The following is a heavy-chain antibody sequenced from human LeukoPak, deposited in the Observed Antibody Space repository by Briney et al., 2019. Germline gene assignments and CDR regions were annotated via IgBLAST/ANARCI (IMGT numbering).Heavy chain of an antibody. CDR1: GGSISNYY. Sequence: SETLSLTCTVSGGSISNYYWNWIRQPAGKGLEWIGRKSVSGHTNYRSSLESRVTMSVDTSKNQFSLRLNSVTTADTAVYYCVRVSRIDYGANPEGDVWGKGITVIVSS. CDR2: KSVSGHT. J-gene: IGHJ6*04. CDR3: VRVSRIDYGANPEGDV. D-gene: IGHD4/OR15-4a*01. V-gene: IGHV4-4*07.